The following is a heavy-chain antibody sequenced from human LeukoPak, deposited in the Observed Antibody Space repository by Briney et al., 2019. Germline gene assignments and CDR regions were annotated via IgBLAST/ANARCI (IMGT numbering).Heavy chain of an antibody. CDR3: ARGDIVATIYGY. V-gene: IGHV4-38-2*02. Sequence: PSETLSLTCTVSGYSISSGYYWGWIRQPPGKGLEWIGSIYHSGSTYYNPSLKSRVTISVDTSKNQFSLRLSSVTAADTAVYYCARGDIVATIYGYWGQGTLVTVSS. J-gene: IGHJ4*02. CDR2: IYHSGST. D-gene: IGHD5-12*01. CDR1: GYSISSGYY.